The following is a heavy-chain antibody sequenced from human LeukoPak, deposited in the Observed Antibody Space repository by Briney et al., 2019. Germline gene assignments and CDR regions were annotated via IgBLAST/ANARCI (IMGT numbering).Heavy chain of an antibody. V-gene: IGHV4-59*01. J-gene: IGHJ4*02. CDR1: GGSIRSYY. CDR3: VREHSWGDFDY. D-gene: IGHD2-15*01. CDR2: ISDSGST. Sequence: PSETLSLTCTVSGGSIRSYYWSWIRQPPGRGLEWIGYISDSGSTNYNSTLKSRVTISVDTSKNQFSLKLSSVTAADTAVYYCVREHSWGDFDYWGQGTLVTVSS.